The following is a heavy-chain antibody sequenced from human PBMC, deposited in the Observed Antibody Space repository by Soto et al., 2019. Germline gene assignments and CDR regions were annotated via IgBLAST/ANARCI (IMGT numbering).Heavy chain of an antibody. D-gene: IGHD6-19*01. V-gene: IGHV1-69*13. J-gene: IGHJ4*02. CDR2: IIPIFGTA. CDR1: GGTFSSYA. Sequence: SVKVSCKASGGTFSSYAISWVRQAPGQGLEWMGGIIPIFGTANYAQKFQGRVTITADESTSTAYMELSSLRSEDTAVYYCARDNVCLAVAGLNSFDYWGQGTMVTVSS. CDR3: ARDNVCLAVAGLNSFDY.